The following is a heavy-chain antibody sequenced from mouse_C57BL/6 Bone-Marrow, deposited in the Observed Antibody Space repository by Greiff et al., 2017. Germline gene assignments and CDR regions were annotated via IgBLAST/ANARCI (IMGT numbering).Heavy chain of an antibody. CDR3: ARNDYAWFAY. Sequence: EVNLVESGGGLVQPGGSLKLSCAASGFTFSDYGMAWVRQAPRKGPEWVAFISNLAYSIYYADTVTGRFTISRENAKNTLYLEMSSLRSEDTAMYYCARNDYAWFAYWGQGTLVTVSA. D-gene: IGHD2-4*01. J-gene: IGHJ3*01. CDR2: ISNLAYSI. CDR1: GFTFSDYG. V-gene: IGHV5-15*01.